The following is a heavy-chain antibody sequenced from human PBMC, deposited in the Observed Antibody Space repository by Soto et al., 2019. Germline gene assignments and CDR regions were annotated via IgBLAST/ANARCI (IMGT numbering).Heavy chain of an antibody. CDR1: GYSFTSYG. Sequence: ASVKVSCKASGYSFTSYGFSWVRQAPGQGLEWMGWISAYNGYTNYAQKVQGRVTMTTDTSTSTAYMELRSLRSDDTAVYYCARVDYYGSGTGYYYYYIDVWGKGTTVTVSS. D-gene: IGHD3-10*01. CDR3: ARVDYYGSGTGYYYYYIDV. V-gene: IGHV1-18*01. CDR2: ISAYNGYT. J-gene: IGHJ6*03.